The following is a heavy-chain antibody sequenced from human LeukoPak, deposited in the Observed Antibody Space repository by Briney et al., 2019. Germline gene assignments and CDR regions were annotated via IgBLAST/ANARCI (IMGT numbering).Heavy chain of an antibody. V-gene: IGHV3-23*01. CDR2: ISGSGGYR. Sequence: GGSLRLSCAASGFTFSDYWMSWVRQAPGKGLEWVSAISGSGGYRNYADSVKGRFTISKDNSKNTLYLQLSSLRAEDTAVYYCAKRRYDSSGYFDSWGQGTLVTVSS. CDR3: AKRRYDSSGYFDS. D-gene: IGHD3-22*01. CDR1: GFTFSDYW. J-gene: IGHJ4*02.